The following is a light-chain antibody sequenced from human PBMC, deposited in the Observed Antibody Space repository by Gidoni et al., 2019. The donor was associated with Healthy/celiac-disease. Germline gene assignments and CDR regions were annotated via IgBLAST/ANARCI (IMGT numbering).Light chain of an antibody. Sequence: QSVLTQPPSVSEAPRQRVTISCSGSSSNIGINAVNWYQQLPGKAPKLLIYYNNLLPSGVSDRFSGSKSGTSASLAISGLQSEDEADYYCAAWDDSLNGPVFGTGTKVTVL. CDR3: AAWDDSLNGPV. CDR1: SSNIGINA. J-gene: IGLJ1*01. CDR2: YNN. V-gene: IGLV1-36*01.